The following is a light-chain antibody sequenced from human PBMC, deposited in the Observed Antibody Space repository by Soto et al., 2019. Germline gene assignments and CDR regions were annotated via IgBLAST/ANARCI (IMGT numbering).Light chain of an antibody. CDR3: HQYARSPIT. CDR2: GAS. V-gene: IGKV3-20*01. J-gene: IGKJ3*01. Sequence: EIVLTQAPGTLSLSPGERATLSCRASQSVTSNYLAWYQQKPGQAPRLLIYGASSRATGIPDKFSGSGSGTDFTLTISRLEPEDFAVYYCHQYARSPITFGPGTKVDI. CDR1: QSVTSNY.